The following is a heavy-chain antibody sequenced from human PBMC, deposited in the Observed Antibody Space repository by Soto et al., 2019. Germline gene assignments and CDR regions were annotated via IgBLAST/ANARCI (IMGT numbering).Heavy chain of an antibody. D-gene: IGHD5-12*01. CDR1: GFTFSMYA. CDR2: ITGSGVNT. Sequence: PGGAVRLSCVGSGFTFSMYAMIWVRQPPGKGLEWVSAITGSGVNTQYADSVKGRFVISRDNSNNTLFLQMNSLRVEDTAVYYCAKVVSTIRPWDSWGQGTLVTVSS. V-gene: IGHV3-23*01. J-gene: IGHJ4*02. CDR3: AKVVSTIRPWDS.